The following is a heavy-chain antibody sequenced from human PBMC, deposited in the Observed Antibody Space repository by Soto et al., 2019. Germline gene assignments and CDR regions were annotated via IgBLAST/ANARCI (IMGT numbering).Heavy chain of an antibody. Sequence: GESLKISCTGSGYIFTTYWIAWVRQMPGKGLELIGIIYPDDSDVRYSPSFEGHVTISADKSINTAYLQWSSLKASDSAMYYCARRSKWNSAAPDFWGQGTLVTVSS. CDR2: IYPDDSDV. CDR3: ARRSKWNSAAPDF. V-gene: IGHV5-51*01. CDR1: GYIFTTYW. D-gene: IGHD1-20*01. J-gene: IGHJ5*01.